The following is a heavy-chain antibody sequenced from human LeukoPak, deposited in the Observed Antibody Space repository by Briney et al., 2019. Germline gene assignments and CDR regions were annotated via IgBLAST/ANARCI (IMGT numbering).Heavy chain of an antibody. CDR1: GGSIDSSVYY. Sequence: SETLALTCTVAGGSIDSSVYYWGWIRAPPGQGLEWIGCVYYGWYAFYNASLKRRDTISPHLPKYQFSLVLISVAAADPAVLYCGRMFSRGWTYYYGLGAWGRGTTVTVFS. V-gene: IGHV4-39*01. J-gene: IGHJ6*02. CDR3: GRMFSRGWTYYYGLGA. D-gene: IGHD6-19*01. CDR2: VYYGWYA.